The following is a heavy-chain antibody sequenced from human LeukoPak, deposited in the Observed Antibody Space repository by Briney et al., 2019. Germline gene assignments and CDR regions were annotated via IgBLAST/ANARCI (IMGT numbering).Heavy chain of an antibody. CDR3: ARARYCSSTSCPALQDAFDI. CDR2: IYTSGST. Sequence: SETLSLTCTVSGGSISSYYWSWIRQPAGKGLEWIGRIYTSGSTNYNPSLKSRVTMSVDTSKNQFSLKLSSVTAADTAVYHCARARYCSSTSCPALQDAFDIWGQGTMVTVSS. CDR1: GGSISSYY. D-gene: IGHD2-2*01. V-gene: IGHV4-4*07. J-gene: IGHJ3*02.